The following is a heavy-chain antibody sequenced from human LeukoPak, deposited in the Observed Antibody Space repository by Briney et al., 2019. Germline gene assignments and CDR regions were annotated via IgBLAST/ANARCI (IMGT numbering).Heavy chain of an antibody. V-gene: IGHV3-48*01. D-gene: IGHD1-26*01. CDR2: ISSSSSTI. Sequence: PGGSLRLSCAASGFTFSTYSMKWVHQAPGKGQEWVSYISSSSSTIYYADSVKGRFTISRDNVKNSLYLQMNSLRAEDTAVYYCASAIVGATGFWGQGTLVTVSS. CDR3: ASAIVGATGF. J-gene: IGHJ4*02. CDR1: GFTFSTYS.